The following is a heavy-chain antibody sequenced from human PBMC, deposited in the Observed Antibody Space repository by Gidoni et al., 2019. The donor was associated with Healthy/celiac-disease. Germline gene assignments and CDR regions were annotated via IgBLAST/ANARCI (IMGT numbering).Heavy chain of an antibody. CDR1: GFTFSSYG. CDR2: IWYDGSNK. Sequence: QVQLVESGGGVVQPGRSLRLSCAASGFTFSSYGMHWVRQAPGKGLEWVAVIWYDGSNKDYADSVKGRFTISRDNSKNTLYLQMNSLRAEDTAVYYCARGPDLKPFDYWGQGTLVTVSS. J-gene: IGHJ4*02. CDR3: ARGPDLKPFDY. V-gene: IGHV3-33*01.